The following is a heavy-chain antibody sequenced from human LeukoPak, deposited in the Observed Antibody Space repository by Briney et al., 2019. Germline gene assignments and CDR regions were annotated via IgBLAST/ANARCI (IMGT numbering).Heavy chain of an antibody. V-gene: IGHV3-23*01. CDR1: GGTFSSYA. Sequence: ASVKVSCKASGGTFSSYAMSWVRQAPGKGLEWVSAISGSGGSTYYADSVKGRFTISRDNSKNTLYLQMNSLRAEDTAVYYCAKDAGSSGWYDYWGQGTLVTVSS. CDR3: AKDAGSSGWYDY. CDR2: ISGSGGST. J-gene: IGHJ4*02. D-gene: IGHD6-19*01.